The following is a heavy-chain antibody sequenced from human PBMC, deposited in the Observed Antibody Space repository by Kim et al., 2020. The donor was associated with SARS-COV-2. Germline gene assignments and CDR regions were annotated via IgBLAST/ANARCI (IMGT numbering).Heavy chain of an antibody. D-gene: IGHD3-3*01. CDR3: ARAVSGTSFGVVMERDV. Sequence: SETLSPTCTVSGGSISSYYWSWIRQPPGKGLEWIGYIYYSGSTNYNPSLKSRVTISVDTSKNQFSLKLSSVTAADTAVYYCARAVSGTSFGVVMERDVWG. CDR1: GGSISSYY. J-gene: IGHJ6*01. V-gene: IGHV4-59*13. CDR2: IYYSGST.